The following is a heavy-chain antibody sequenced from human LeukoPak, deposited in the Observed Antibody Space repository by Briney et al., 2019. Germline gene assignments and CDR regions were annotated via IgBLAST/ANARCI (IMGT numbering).Heavy chain of an antibody. D-gene: IGHD3-10*02. Sequence: NASETLSLTCTVSGGSISSYYWSWIRQAPGKGLEWIGRIFTSGSTNYNPSLKSRVTMSVDTSKNQFSLTLSSVTAADAAVYYCARHDYVRASDVWGQGTMVTVSS. V-gene: IGHV4-4*07. CDR3: ARHDYVRASDV. CDR2: IFTSGST. J-gene: IGHJ3*01. CDR1: GGSISSYY.